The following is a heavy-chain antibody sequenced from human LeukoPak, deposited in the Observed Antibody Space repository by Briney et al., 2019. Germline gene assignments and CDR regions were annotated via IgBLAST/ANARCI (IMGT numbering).Heavy chain of an antibody. J-gene: IGHJ4*02. V-gene: IGHV3-23*01. CDR2: TSGSGDSA. D-gene: IGHD6-13*01. Sequence: GGSLRLSCAASGFTFDDYAMHWVRQAPGKGLEWVSATSGSGDSADYADAVKGRFTISRDNSKSTLYLLMTSLRVDDTALYYCAKRATAGGFDSWGQGTLVTVSS. CDR3: AKRATAGGFDS. CDR1: GFTFDDYA.